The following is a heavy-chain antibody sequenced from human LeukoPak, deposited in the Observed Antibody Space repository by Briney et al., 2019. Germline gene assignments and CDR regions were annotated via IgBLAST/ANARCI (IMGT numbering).Heavy chain of an antibody. CDR2: INSDGSNT. V-gene: IGHV3-74*01. D-gene: IGHD3-22*01. CDR3: ARGAYESSGYYYNNWFVP. J-gene: IGHJ5*02. Sequence: GGSLRLSCAASGFTFSRYWMYWVRHAPGKGLVWVSHINSDGSNTSYADSVKGGFSISRDNAKNTLFLQINRVRAADTAVYYCARGAYESSGYYYNNWFVPCGEGTLVT. CDR1: GFTFSRYW.